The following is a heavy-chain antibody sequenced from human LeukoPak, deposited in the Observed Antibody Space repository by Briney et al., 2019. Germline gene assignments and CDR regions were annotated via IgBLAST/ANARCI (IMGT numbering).Heavy chain of an antibody. Sequence: PGGSLRLSCAASGFTFSSYSMNWVRQAPGRGLEWVSSISSSSSYIYYADSVKGRFTISRDNAKNSLYLQMNSLRAEDTAVYYCAKCSANGYNSGPSDYWGQGTLVTVSS. J-gene: IGHJ4*02. CDR3: AKCSANGYNSGPSDY. CDR1: GFTFSSYS. V-gene: IGHV3-21*04. CDR2: ISSSSSYI. D-gene: IGHD5-24*01.